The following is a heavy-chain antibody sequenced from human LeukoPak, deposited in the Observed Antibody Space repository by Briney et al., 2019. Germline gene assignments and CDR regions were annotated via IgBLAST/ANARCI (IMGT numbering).Heavy chain of an antibody. CDR3: ARVGAAAGIDY. J-gene: IGHJ4*02. CDR2: INPNNGGT. Sequence: GASVKVSCKASGYTFSGYYIHWVRQAPGQGLEWMGWINPNNGGTKYAQKFQGRVTMARDTSISTAYMEMSSLRSEDTAVYYCARVGAAAGIDYWGQGTLVTVSS. V-gene: IGHV1-2*02. D-gene: IGHD6-13*01. CDR1: GYTFSGYY.